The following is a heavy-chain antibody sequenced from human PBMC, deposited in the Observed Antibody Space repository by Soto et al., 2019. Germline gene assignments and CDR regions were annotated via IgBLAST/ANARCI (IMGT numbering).Heavy chain of an antibody. Sequence: QVQLDESGGGVVQPGRSLRLSCEASGFTFSGYGMHWVRQAPGKGLEWVAVISYAGSTQYYAESVKGRFTISRDNAKNTLFLQMNGLRVEDTGIYYCAKDEGWRIQLWLGSYGLDVWGHGTTVTVSS. J-gene: IGHJ6*02. CDR3: AKDEGWRIQLWLGSYGLDV. V-gene: IGHV3-30*18. D-gene: IGHD5-18*01. CDR1: GFTFSGYG. CDR2: ISYAGSTQ.